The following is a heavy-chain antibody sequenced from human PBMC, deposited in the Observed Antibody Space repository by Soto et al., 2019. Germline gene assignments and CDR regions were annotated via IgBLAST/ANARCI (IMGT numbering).Heavy chain of an antibody. V-gene: IGHV2-5*01. CDR2: VYWNDDK. J-gene: IGHJ4*02. CDR3: VYTVYSGGWFDC. D-gene: IGHD6-19*01. CDR1: GFSLSTSGVG. Sequence: SGPTLVNPTQTLTLTCTFSGFSLSTSGVGVGWIRQPPGKALEWLAVVYWNDDKRYSPSLKSRLTITKDTSKSQVGLTVTNMDPVDTATHYCVYTVYSGGWFDCWGQGTLVTVSS.